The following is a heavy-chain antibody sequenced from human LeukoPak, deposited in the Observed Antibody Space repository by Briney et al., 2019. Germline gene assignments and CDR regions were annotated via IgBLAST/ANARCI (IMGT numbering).Heavy chain of an antibody. CDR3: AKAAAENTVVVVAAIHLPLHFDY. CDR1: GFTFDDYA. CDR2: ISWNSGSI. J-gene: IGHJ4*02. D-gene: IGHD2-15*01. V-gene: IGHV3-9*01. Sequence: GRSLRLSCAASGFTFDDYAMHWVRQAPGKGLEWVSGISWNSGSIGYADSVKGRFTISRDNAKNSLYLQMNSLRAEDTALYYCAKAAAENTVVVVAAIHLPLHFDYWGQGTLVTVSS.